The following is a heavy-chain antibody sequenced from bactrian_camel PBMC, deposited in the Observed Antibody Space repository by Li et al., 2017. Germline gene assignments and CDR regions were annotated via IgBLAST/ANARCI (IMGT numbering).Heavy chain of an antibody. CDR1: GYTPSQNV. V-gene: IGHV3S53*01. CDR2: IDSSGMT. J-gene: IGHJ4*01. Sequence: HVQLVESGGGSVQTGGTLRLSCTTTGYTPSQNVIGWFRQAPGKEREGLATIDSSGMTAYADSEKGRFTISRDNAKDTLYLQMNSLKIEDTAVYYCALGSSRQATMTARGKGTQVTVS. D-gene: IGHD3*01.